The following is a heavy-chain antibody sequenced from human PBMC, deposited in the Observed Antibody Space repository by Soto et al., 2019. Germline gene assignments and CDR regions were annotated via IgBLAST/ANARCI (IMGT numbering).Heavy chain of an antibody. D-gene: IGHD4-4*01. J-gene: IGHJ6*02. CDR3: ARGGGRLQPYYYYGMDV. V-gene: IGHV1-18*01. CDR1: GYTFTSYG. CDR2: ISAYNGNT. Sequence: ASVKVSCKASGYTFTSYGISWVRQAPGQGLEWMGWISAYNGNTNYAQKLQGRVTMTTDTSTSTAYMELRSLRSDDTAVYYCARGGGRLQPYYYYGMDVWGQGTTLTVSS.